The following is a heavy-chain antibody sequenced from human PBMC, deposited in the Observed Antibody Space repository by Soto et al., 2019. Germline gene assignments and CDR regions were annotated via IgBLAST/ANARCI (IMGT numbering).Heavy chain of an antibody. CDR1: GFSLTTSGAG. D-gene: IGHD3-22*01. CDR3: XXXHPLMIGTDAFDI. V-gene: IGHV2-5*01. CDR2: IYWNDDK. Sequence: QITLKESGPTLVKPTQTLTLTCSFSGFSLTTSGAGVGWIRQPPGKALEWLAVIYWNDDKRYSPSLKTRLTXXXXXXXXXXXXXXXXXXXXXXXXXXXXXXHPLMIGTDAFDIWGQGTMVTVSS. J-gene: IGHJ3*02.